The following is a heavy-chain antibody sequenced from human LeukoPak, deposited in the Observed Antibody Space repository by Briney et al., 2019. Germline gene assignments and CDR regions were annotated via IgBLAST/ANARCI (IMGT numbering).Heavy chain of an antibody. D-gene: IGHD3-10*01. CDR2: IYYSGST. V-gene: IGHV4-59*01. J-gene: IGHJ4*02. CDR3: ARGSGSYYNQIDY. CDR1: GGSISSYY. Sequence: SETLSLTCTVSGGSISSYYWSWIRQPPGKGLEWIGYIYYSGSTNYNPSLKSRVTISVGTSKNQFSLKLSSVTAADTAVYYCARGSGSYYNQIDYWGQGTLVTVSS.